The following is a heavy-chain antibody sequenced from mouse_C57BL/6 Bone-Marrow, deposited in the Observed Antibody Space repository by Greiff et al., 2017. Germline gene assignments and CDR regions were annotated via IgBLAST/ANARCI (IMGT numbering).Heavy chain of an antibody. Sequence: EVKLVESGGDLVKPGGSLKLSCAASGFTFSSYGMSWVRQTPDKRLEWVATISSGGSYTYYPDSVKGRFTISRDNAKNTLYLQMSSLKSEDTAMYYCARQGFYDGYYVWYFDVWGTGTTVTVSS. CDR2: ISSGGSYT. D-gene: IGHD2-3*01. J-gene: IGHJ1*03. CDR1: GFTFSSYG. CDR3: ARQGFYDGYYVWYFDV. V-gene: IGHV5-6*02.